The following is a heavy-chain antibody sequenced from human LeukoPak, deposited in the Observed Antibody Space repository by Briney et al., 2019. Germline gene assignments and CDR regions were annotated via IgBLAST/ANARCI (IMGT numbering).Heavy chain of an antibody. CDR3: ARGGDGYYL. CDR1: GFTFSSYW. V-gene: IGHV3-74*01. J-gene: IGHJ5*02. CDR2: IKTDGSGT. D-gene: IGHD3-22*01. Sequence: GGSLRLSCAASGFTFSSYWMHWVRQAPGKGLVWVSRIKTDGSGTSYADSVKGRFTISRDNAKNTLYLQMNSLRVEDTAVYYCARGGDGYYLWGQGTLVTVSS.